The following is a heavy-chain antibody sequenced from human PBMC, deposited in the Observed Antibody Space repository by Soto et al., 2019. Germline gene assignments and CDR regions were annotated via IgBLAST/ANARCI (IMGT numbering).Heavy chain of an antibody. D-gene: IGHD6-19*01. CDR2: ISGSGTTA. Sequence: PGGSLRLSCAASGFTFSSYAMTWVRQAPGKGLEWVSTISGSGTTAYYADSVKGRFTFSRDNSKKTMYLQMNSLRAEDTAVYYCAKTTDGWFSAFEIWGQGTMVTV. CDR3: AKTTDGWFSAFEI. V-gene: IGHV3-23*01. J-gene: IGHJ3*02. CDR1: GFTFSSYA.